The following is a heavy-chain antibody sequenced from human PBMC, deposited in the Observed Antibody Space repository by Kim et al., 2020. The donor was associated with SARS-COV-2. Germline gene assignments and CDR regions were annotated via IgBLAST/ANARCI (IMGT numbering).Heavy chain of an antibody. D-gene: IGHD5-18*01. V-gene: IGHV3-7*01. CDR2: IKQDGSEK. CDR1: GFTFSSYW. CDR3: ARDFFELWTYYYYYYGMDV. Sequence: GGSLRLSCAASGFTFSSYWMSWVRQAPGKGLEWVANIKQDGSEKYYVDSVKGRFTISRDNAKNSLYLQMNSLRAEDTAVYYCARDFFELWTYYYYYYGMDVWGQGTTVTVSS. J-gene: IGHJ6*02.